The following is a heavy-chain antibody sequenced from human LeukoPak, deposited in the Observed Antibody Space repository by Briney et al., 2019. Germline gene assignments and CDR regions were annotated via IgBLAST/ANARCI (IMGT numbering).Heavy chain of an antibody. CDR3: ARPRSGSYYNDPFFDY. J-gene: IGHJ4*02. Sequence: TGGSLRLSCAASGFTFSSYWMHWVRQAPGKGLVWVSRINSDGSSTSYADSVKGRFTISIDNAKNTLYLQMSSLRAEDTAVYYCARPRSGSYYNDPFFDYWGQGTLVTVSS. CDR1: GFTFSSYW. CDR2: INSDGSST. V-gene: IGHV3-74*01. D-gene: IGHD3-10*01.